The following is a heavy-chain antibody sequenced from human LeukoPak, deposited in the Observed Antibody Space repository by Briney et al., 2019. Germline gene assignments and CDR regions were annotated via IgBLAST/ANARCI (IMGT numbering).Heavy chain of an antibody. CDR2: ISGSGGNT. J-gene: IGHJ4*02. CDR1: GFTFSSYA. CDR3: AKGRRRYDILTGPSDY. V-gene: IGHV3-23*01. D-gene: IGHD3-9*01. Sequence: GGSLRLSCAASGFTFSSYAMSWVRQAPGKGLEWVSAISGSGGNTYYADSVKGRFTISRDNSKNTLYLQMNSLRAEDTAVYYCAKGRRRYDILTGPSDYWGQGTLVTVSS.